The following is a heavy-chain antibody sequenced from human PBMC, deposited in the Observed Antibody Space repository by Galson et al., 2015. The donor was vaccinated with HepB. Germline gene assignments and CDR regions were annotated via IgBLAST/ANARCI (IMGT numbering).Heavy chain of an antibody. D-gene: IGHD3-3*01. CDR2: ISSSSSTI. CDR1: GFTFSSYL. J-gene: IGHJ6*03. CDR3: AKGNDFWSGDYYMDV. V-gene: IGHV3-48*01. Sequence: SLRLSCAASGFTFSSYLMNWVRQAPGKGLEWVSYISSSSSTIFYADSVKGRFTISRDNAKNSLYLQMNSLRAEDTAVYYCAKGNDFWSGDYYMDVWGKGTTVTVSS.